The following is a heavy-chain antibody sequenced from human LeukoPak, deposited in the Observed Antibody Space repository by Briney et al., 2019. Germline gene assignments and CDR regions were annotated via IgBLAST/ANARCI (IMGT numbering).Heavy chain of an antibody. CDR1: GYTFTSYG. Sequence: ASVKVSCKASGYTFTSYGIHWVRQAPGQGLEWMGWINTNTGNPTYAQGFTGRFVSSLDTSVSTAYLQISSLKAEDTAVYYCARDGTGITSFGPLDPWSQGTLVTVSS. V-gene: IGHV7-4-1*02. J-gene: IGHJ5*02. CDR3: ARDGTGITSFGPLDP. D-gene: IGHD3-3*01. CDR2: INTNTGNP.